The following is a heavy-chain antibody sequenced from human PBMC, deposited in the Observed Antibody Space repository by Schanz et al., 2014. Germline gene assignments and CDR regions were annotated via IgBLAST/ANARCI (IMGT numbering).Heavy chain of an antibody. J-gene: IGHJ4*02. CDR1: GYTFTVYY. Sequence: QVQLVQSGAEVKKPGASVKVSCKASGYTFTVYYMHWVRQAPGQGLEWLGWINPNSGGTNYAQKFQGRVTMTRDTSISTAYMELSRLRSDDTAVYYCARDAFYSSSWCFDYWGQGTLVTVSS. CDR2: INPNSGGT. CDR3: ARDAFYSSSWCFDY. V-gene: IGHV1-2*02. D-gene: IGHD6-13*01.